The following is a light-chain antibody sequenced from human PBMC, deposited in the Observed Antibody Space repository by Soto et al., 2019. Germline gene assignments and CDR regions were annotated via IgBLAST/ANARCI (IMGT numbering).Light chain of an antibody. Sequence: DIVMTQSPDSLAVSLGERATINCKSSQGVLYSTNNKNYLAWYQQKPGQPPKLLIYWATTRESGVPDRFSGSGSGTDFTLTISSLQAEDVALYYCQQYYITPLTFGRGTKVEIK. CDR3: QQYYITPLT. V-gene: IGKV4-1*01. CDR1: QGVLYSTNNKNY. CDR2: WAT. J-gene: IGKJ4*01.